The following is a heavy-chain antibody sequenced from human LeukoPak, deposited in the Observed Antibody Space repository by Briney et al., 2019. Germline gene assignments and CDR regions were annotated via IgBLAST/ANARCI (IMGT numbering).Heavy chain of an antibody. D-gene: IGHD3-10*01. CDR3: ARIPWVGELLGGDY. CDR1: GFTFSTYS. J-gene: IGHJ4*02. Sequence: GGSLRLSCTASGFTFSTYSMNWVRQAPGRGLEWVSYISGSSSSSDGGAMQYADSVKGRFTISRDNDKNSLYLQMNSLRADDTAVYYCARIPWVGELLGGDYWGQGTLVTVSS. V-gene: IGHV3-48*01. CDR2: ISGSSSSSDGGAM.